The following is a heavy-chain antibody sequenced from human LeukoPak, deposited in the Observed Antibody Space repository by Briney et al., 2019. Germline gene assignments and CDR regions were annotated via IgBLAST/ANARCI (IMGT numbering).Heavy chain of an antibody. CDR1: GFTFSSYA. CDR3: ARGKNGDSLFDY. J-gene: IGHJ4*02. V-gene: IGHV3-23*01. CDR2: IVGSGGYT. Sequence: PGGSLRLSCAASGFTFSSYAMSWVRQAPGKGLEWFSAIVGSGGYTYYADSFRGRFTISRDNAKNTLYLQMNSLSAEDTAVYYCARGKNGDSLFDYWGQGTLVTVSS. D-gene: IGHD4-17*01.